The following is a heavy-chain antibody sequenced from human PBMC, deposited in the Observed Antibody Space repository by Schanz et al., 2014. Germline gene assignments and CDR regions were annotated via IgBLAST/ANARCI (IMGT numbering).Heavy chain of an antibody. Sequence: QVQLVQSGAEVKKPGSSVKVSCKASGGTFSSYTISWVRQAPGQGPEWMGWISDYNADTKYAQKVQGRVTITADRSTSTAYMELSSLRSEDTAVYYCARGYGDSPTDFWGQGTLVTVSS. J-gene: IGHJ4*02. D-gene: IGHD4-17*01. CDR3: ARGYGDSPTDF. V-gene: IGHV1-69*08. CDR1: GGTFSSYT. CDR2: ISDYNADT.